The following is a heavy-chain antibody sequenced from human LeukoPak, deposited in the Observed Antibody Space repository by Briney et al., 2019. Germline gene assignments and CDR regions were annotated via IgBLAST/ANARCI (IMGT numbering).Heavy chain of an antibody. CDR1: GDSVSSNSAT. CDR2: TYYRSKWYN. J-gene: IGHJ6*02. Sequence: SQTLSLTCAISGDSVSSNSATWNWIRQSPSRGLEWLGRTYYRSKWYNDYAVSMKSRITINPDTSKNQFSLQLNFVTPEDTAVYYCARRKAATFGMDVWGQGTTVTVSS. D-gene: IGHD6-13*01. CDR3: ARRKAATFGMDV. V-gene: IGHV6-1*01.